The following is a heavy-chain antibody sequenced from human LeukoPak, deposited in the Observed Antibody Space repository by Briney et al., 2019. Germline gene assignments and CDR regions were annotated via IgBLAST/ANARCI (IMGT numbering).Heavy chain of an antibody. V-gene: IGHV4-34*01. Sequence: KPSETLSLTCGVSSGSLSGYYWRWIRRPPGGGLEWLGEITHSGSPNYNPSLKSRVTISGDTSKKQFPLNLKSVTAADTGVYYCARGVDLWGRGTPVTVSS. J-gene: IGHJ2*01. CDR3: ARGVDL. CDR1: SGSLSGYY. CDR2: ITHSGSP.